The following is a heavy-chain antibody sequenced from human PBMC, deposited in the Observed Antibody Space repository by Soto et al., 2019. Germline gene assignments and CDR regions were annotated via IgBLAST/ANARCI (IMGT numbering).Heavy chain of an antibody. V-gene: IGHV3-23*01. CDR3: AKARAIAARNFDS. Sequence: GCLALACAASGFILIDHGIHGVRQAPGKGLEWVSLISASVGSTFYADSVKGRFTISRDNSMNTLYLQTNSLRAEDTAVYYCAKARAIAARNFDSWGQGALVTVYS. D-gene: IGHD6-6*01. J-gene: IGHJ4*02. CDR2: ISASVGST. CDR1: GFILIDHG.